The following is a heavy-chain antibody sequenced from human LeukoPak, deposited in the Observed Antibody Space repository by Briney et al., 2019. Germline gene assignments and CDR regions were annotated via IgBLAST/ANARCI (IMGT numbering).Heavy chain of an antibody. CDR3: ARDRVTGEDYYYMDV. CDR2: ISYDGSNR. J-gene: IGHJ6*03. Sequence: PGGSLRLSCAASGFTFSSYAMHWVRQAPGKGLEWVAVISYDGSNRYYADSVKGRFTISRDNSKNTLYLQMNSLRAEDTAVYYCARDRVTGEDYYYMDVWGKGTTVTVSS. D-gene: IGHD7-27*01. V-gene: IGHV3-30-3*01. CDR1: GFTFSSYA.